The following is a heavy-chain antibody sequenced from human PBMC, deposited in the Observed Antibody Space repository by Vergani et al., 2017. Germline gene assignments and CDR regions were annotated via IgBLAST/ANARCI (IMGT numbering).Heavy chain of an antibody. J-gene: IGHJ1*01. D-gene: IGHD6-19*01. CDR3: AKDLGWQWLVPGAEYFQH. Sequence: QVQLVESGGGVVQPGGSLRLSCAASGFTFSSYGMHWVRQAPGKGLEWVAFIRYDGSNKYYADSVKGRFTISRDNSKNTLYLQMNSLRAEDTAVYYCAKDLGWQWLVPGAEYFQHWGQGTLVTVSS. CDR2: IRYDGSNK. CDR1: GFTFSSYG. V-gene: IGHV3-30*02.